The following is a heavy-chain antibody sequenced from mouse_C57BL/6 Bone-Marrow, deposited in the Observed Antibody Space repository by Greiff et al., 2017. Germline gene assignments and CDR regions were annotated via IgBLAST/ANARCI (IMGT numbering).Heavy chain of an antibody. CDR3: TRDRIRYDYVAWFAY. Sequence: EVHLVESGEGLVKPGGSLKLSCAASGFTFSSYAMSWVRQTPEKRPEWVAYISSGGDYIYYADTVKGRFTISRDNARNTLYLQMSSLKSEDTAMYYCTRDRIRYDYVAWFAYWGQGTLVTVSA. V-gene: IGHV5-9-1*02. CDR2: ISSGGDYI. J-gene: IGHJ3*01. CDR1: GFTFSSYA. D-gene: IGHD2-4*01.